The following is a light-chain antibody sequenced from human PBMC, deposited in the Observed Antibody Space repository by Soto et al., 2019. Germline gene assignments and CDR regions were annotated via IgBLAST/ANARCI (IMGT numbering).Light chain of an antibody. Sequence: QSALTQPASVSGSPGQWITIACTGTSSDIGGYNFVSWYQQHPGKAPKLLIYDVGNRPSGVSNRFSGSKSGNTASLTISGLQAEDEAHYYCNSYRTVSTYVFGTGTKVTVL. V-gene: IGLV2-14*01. CDR1: SSDIGGYNF. J-gene: IGLJ1*01. CDR3: NSYRTVSTYV. CDR2: DVG.